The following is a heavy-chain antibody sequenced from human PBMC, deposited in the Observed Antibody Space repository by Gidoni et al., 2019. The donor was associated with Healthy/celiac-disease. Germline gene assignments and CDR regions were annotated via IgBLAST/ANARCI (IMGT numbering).Heavy chain of an antibody. Sequence: QVQLVESGGGVVQPGRSLRLSCAASGLTFSSYGVHWVRQAPGKGLEWVAVIWYDGSNKYYADSVKGRFTISRDNSKNTLYLQMNSLRAEDTAVYYCARGGYYDSSGQAPFDYWGQGTLVTVSS. J-gene: IGHJ4*02. CDR1: GLTFSSYG. CDR3: ARGGYYDSSGQAPFDY. D-gene: IGHD3-22*01. CDR2: IWYDGSNK. V-gene: IGHV3-33*01.